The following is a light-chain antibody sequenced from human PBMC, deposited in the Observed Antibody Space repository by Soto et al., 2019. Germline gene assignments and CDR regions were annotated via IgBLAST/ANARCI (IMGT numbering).Light chain of an antibody. Sequence: EIVMTQSPATLSVSPGERATLSCRASQSVSSKLAWYQQKPGQAPRLLIYGASTRAPGIPARFSGSGSGTEFTLTISSLQYEDFAVYYCQQYNDWPPLTFGGGTKVEIK. J-gene: IGKJ4*01. CDR1: QSVSSK. CDR3: QQYNDWPPLT. V-gene: IGKV3-15*01. CDR2: GAS.